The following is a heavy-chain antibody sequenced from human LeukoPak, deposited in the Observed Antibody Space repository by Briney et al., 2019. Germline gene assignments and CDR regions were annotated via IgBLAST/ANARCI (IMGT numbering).Heavy chain of an antibody. D-gene: IGHD3-3*01. CDR3: TTGKSCDFWSGYPFRDAFDI. V-gene: IGHV3-73*01. CDR2: IRSKANSYAT. J-gene: IGHJ3*02. Sequence: GGSLRLSCAASGFTFSGSAMHWVRQASGKGLEWVGRIRSKANSYATAYAASVKGRFTISRDDSKNTLYLQMNSLKTEDTAVHCCTTGKSCDFWSGYPFRDAFDIWRQGTMVTVSS. CDR1: GFTFSGSA.